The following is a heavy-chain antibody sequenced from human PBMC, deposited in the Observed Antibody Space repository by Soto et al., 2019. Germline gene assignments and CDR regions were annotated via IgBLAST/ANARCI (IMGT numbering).Heavy chain of an antibody. D-gene: IGHD2-21*02. J-gene: IGHJ4*02. CDR2: MNPNSSNT. CDR3: ARRTTAWSAADY. Sequence: QVQLVQSGAEMKKPGASVKLSCKASGYTFTSYDINWVRQATGQGLEWMGWMNPNSSNTGYAQKFQGRVTVTRNTSISTAYMELTSLRSDDTAVYYCARRTTAWSAADYWGQGTLVTVSS. CDR1: GYTFTSYD. V-gene: IGHV1-8*01.